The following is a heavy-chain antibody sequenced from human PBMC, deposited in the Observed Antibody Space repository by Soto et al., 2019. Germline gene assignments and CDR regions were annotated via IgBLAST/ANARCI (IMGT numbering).Heavy chain of an antibody. D-gene: IGHD1-26*01. J-gene: IGHJ4*02. CDR1: GYTFTVYY. CDR3: ARDLAKGGGSAGFDY. CDR2: INPKSGGT. V-gene: IGHV1-2*02. Sequence: ASVKVSCRASGYTFTVYYMHWVRQAPGQGLEWMGWINPKSGGTMYPQKFQGRVTMTWDTSISTAYMALTRLRSDDTAVYYCARDLAKGGGSAGFDYWGQGTLVTVSS.